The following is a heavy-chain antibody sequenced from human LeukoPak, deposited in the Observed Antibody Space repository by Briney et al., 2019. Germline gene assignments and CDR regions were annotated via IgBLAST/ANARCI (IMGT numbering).Heavy chain of an antibody. CDR2: IYHSGST. V-gene: IGHV4-38-2*01. CDR3: ARRYYYESGGYSDAFDI. CDR1: GYSISSGYY. J-gene: IGHJ3*02. D-gene: IGHD3-22*01. Sequence: SETLSLTCAVSGYSISSGYYWGWIRQPPGKGLEWIGSIYHSGSTYYNPSLKSRVTMSVDTSKNQFSLKLRSVTAADTAVYYCARRYYYESGGYSDAFDIWGQGTMVTVSS.